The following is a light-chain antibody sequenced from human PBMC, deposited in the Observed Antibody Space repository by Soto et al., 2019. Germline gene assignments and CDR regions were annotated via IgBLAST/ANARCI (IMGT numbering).Light chain of an antibody. CDR3: QQYESYSPWT. CDR2: DAS. CDR1: QSISSW. J-gene: IGKJ1*01. Sequence: DIQMTQSPSTLSASVGDRVTITWRASQSISSWLAWYQQKPGKAPKLLIYDASTLQTGVPSRYSGSGSGAEFTLTISNLQPDDFSDYYCQQYESYSPWTFGQGTKVDIK. V-gene: IGKV1-5*01.